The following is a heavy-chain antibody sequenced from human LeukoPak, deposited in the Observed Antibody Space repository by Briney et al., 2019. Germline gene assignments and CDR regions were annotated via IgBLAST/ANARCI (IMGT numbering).Heavy chain of an antibody. CDR2: ISSSSSYI. D-gene: IGHD5-18*01. Sequence: PGGSLRLSCAASGFTFSSYSMNWVRQAPGKGLEWVSSISSSSSYIYYADSVKGRFTISRDNAKNSLYLQMNSLRAEDTAVYYCARDGGYSYGYPPDYWGQGTLVTVSS. CDR3: ARDGGYSYGYPPDY. J-gene: IGHJ4*02. V-gene: IGHV3-21*01. CDR1: GFTFSSYS.